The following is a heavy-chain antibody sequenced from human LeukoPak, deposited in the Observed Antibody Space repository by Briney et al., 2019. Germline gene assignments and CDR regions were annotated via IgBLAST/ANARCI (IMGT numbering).Heavy chain of an antibody. J-gene: IGHJ6*02. CDR3: AKVSRFYDYVWGSYRRSDYYYGMDV. V-gene: IGHV3-23*01. Sequence: GGSLRLSCAASGFTFSSYAMSWVRQAPGKGLEWVSAISGSGGSTYYADSVKGRFTISRDNSKNTLYLQMNSLRAEDTAVYYCAKVSRFYDYVWGSYRRSDYYYGMDVWGQGTTVTVSS. CDR1: GFTFSSYA. D-gene: IGHD3-16*02. CDR2: ISGSGGST.